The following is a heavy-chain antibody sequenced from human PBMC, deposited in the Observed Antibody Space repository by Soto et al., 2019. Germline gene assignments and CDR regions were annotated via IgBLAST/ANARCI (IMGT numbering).Heavy chain of an antibody. CDR2: ISADGAGT. V-gene: IGHV3-23*01. CDR3: AKCAVLLPTSGGWCNWLDP. CDR1: DFTFSNYA. Sequence: EVQLLESGGGLVQPGGSLRLSCTGSDFTFSNYAMSWVRQAPGKGLEWVSGISADGAGTYYAESVKGRFTISRDNSKNTLYVQMHRLRAEDTAVYYCAKCAVLLPTSGGWCNWLDPWGQGTLVTVSS. J-gene: IGHJ5*02. D-gene: IGHD2-21*01.